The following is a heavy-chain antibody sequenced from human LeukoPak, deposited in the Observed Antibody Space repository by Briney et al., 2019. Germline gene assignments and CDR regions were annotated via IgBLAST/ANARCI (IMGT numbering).Heavy chain of an antibody. V-gene: IGHV1-2*02. CDR3: ARVPLGLIVVVPAASDYWFDP. Sequence: ASVKVSCKASGYTFTGYYMHWVRQAPGQGLEWIGWINPNSGGTNYAQKFQGRVTMTRDTSISTTYMELSRLRSDDTAVYYCARVPLGLIVVVPAASDYWFDPWGQGTLVTVSS. CDR1: GYTFTGYY. J-gene: IGHJ5*02. D-gene: IGHD2-2*01. CDR2: INPNSGGT.